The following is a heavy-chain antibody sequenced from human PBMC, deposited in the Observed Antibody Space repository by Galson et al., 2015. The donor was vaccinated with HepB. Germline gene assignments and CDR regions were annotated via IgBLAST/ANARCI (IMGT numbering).Heavy chain of an antibody. CDR3: ARDNRFGELLRGTYYYYGMDV. J-gene: IGHJ6*02. V-gene: IGHV4-31*03. CDR2: IYYSGST. D-gene: IGHD3-10*01. CDR1: GGSISSGGYY. Sequence: TLSLTCTVSGGSISSGGYYWSWIRQHPGKGLEWIGYIYYSGSTYYNPSLKSRVTISVDTSKNQFSLKLSSVTAADTAVYYCARDNRFGELLRGTYYYYGMDVWGQGTTVTVSS.